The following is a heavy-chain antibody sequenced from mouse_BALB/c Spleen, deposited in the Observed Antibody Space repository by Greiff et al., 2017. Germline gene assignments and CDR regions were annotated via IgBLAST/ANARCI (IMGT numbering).Heavy chain of an antibody. CDR3: TISSGYYFDY. Sequence: EVKVEESGGGLVQPGGSMKLSCVASGFTFSNFWMNWVRQSPEKGLEWVAEIRLKSNNYATHYAESVKGRFTISRDDSKSSVYLQMNNLRAEDTGIYYCTISSGYYFDYWGQGTTLTVSS. CDR2: IRLKSNNYAT. D-gene: IGHD3-1*01. V-gene: IGHV6-6*02. J-gene: IGHJ2*01. CDR1: GFTFSNFW.